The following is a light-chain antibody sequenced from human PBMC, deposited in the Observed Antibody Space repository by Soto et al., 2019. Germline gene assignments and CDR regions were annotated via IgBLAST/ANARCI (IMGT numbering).Light chain of an antibody. V-gene: IGLV1-44*01. J-gene: IGLJ2*01. Sequence: QSVLTQPPSASGTPGQRVTISCSGSSSNIGGNTVNWYQHLPGAAPKLLIYTNSQRPSGVPDRFSGSKSGTSASLAISGLQSEDEADYYGAAWDDSLNGLVLFGGGTKVTVL. CDR2: TNS. CDR3: AAWDDSLNGLVL. CDR1: SSNIGGNT.